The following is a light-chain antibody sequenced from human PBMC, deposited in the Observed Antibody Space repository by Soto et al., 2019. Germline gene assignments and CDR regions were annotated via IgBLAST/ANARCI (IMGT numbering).Light chain of an antibody. V-gene: IGKV3-15*01. J-gene: IGKJ5*01. Sequence: EILMTQSPASLSVSPGERVILSCRATQSISSNLAWYQQKPGQAPRLLIYGTSTRATGIPARFSGSGSGTEFTLTITSLQYEDFALYFCQQYNNWPLTFGQGTRLEIK. CDR3: QQYNNWPLT. CDR1: QSISSN. CDR2: GTS.